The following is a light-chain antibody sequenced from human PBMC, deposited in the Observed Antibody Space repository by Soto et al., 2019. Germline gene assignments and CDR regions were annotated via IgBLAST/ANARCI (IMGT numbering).Light chain of an antibody. J-gene: IGKJ4*01. CDR1: QRVTSSY. V-gene: IGKV3-20*01. Sequence: DIVLTQSPGTLSLSPGETATLSFRAIQRVTSSYLAWYQQKPGQAPRLLIYGASSRATGIPDRFSGSGSGTDFTLTISRLEPEDFAVYYCQQHGSSLALTFGGGTRWIS. CDR2: GAS. CDR3: QQHGSSLALT.